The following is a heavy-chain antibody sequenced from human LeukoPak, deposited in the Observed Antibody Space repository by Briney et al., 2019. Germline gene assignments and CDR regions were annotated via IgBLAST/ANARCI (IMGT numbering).Heavy chain of an antibody. CDR3: ATPLDYYDSSGYHQGGD. J-gene: IGHJ4*02. V-gene: IGHV3-7*03. CDR1: GFTFSTYW. Sequence: PGGSLRLPCAASGFTFSTYWMTWVRQAPGKGLEWVANIKPDGGKKNYVDSVRGRFTISRDNANNLLYLQMNSLRAEDTAVYYCATPLDYYDSSGYHQGGDWGQGTLVTVSS. CDR2: IKPDGGKK. D-gene: IGHD3-22*01.